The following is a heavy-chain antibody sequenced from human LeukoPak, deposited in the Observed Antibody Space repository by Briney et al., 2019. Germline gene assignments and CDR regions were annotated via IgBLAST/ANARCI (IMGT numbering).Heavy chain of an antibody. J-gene: IGHJ5*02. CDR2: IRSKSNSYAT. CDR3: TRLFAGNWFDP. Sequence: GGSLRLSCAASGFTVSSNYMSWVRQASGKGLEWVGRIRSKSNSYATAYAASVKGRFTISRDDSQNTAYLQMNSLKTEDTAVYYCTRLFAGNWFDPWGQGTLVTVSS. V-gene: IGHV3-73*01. CDR1: GFTVSSNY.